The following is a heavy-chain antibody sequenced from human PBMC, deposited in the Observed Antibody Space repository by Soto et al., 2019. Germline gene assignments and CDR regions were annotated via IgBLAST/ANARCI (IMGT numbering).Heavy chain of an antibody. D-gene: IGHD3-10*01. J-gene: IGHJ5*02. Sequence: EASVKVSCKASGYTFTNKDVSWVRQATGQGLEWMGWMNPGSGDTGYAQKFQGRVTMTRDISIATAYMELSSLRSDDTAIYYCATMATFGSLNWFDPWGQRPPVTVST. CDR1: GYTFTNKD. V-gene: IGHV1-8*01. CDR2: MNPGSGDT. CDR3: ATMATFGSLNWFDP.